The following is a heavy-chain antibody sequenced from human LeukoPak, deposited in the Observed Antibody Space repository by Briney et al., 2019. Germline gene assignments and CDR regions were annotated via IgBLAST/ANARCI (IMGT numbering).Heavy chain of an antibody. D-gene: IGHD3-16*02. CDR3: AKDLAYDYVWGSYQRDY. V-gene: IGHV3-23*01. J-gene: IGHJ4*02. CDR2: ISGSGGST. CDR1: GFTFSSYA. Sequence: PGGSLRLSCAASGFTFSSYAMSWVRQAPGKGLEWVSAISGSGGSTYYADSVKGRFTISRDNSKNTLYLQMKSLRAEDTAVYYCAKDLAYDYVWGSYQRDYWGQGTLVTVSS.